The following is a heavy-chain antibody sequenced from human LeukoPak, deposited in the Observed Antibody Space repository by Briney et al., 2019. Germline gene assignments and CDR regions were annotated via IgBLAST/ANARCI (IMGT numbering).Heavy chain of an antibody. D-gene: IGHD6-19*01. J-gene: IGHJ5*02. CDR2: IYYSGST. Sequence: SETLSLTCTDSGGSISSSSYYWGWIRQPPGKGLEWIGSIYYSGSTYYNPSLKSRVTISVDTSKNQFSLKLSSVTAADTAVYYCARPAASSGWEESWGQGTLVTVSS. CDR3: ARPAASSGWEES. CDR1: GGSISSSSYY. V-gene: IGHV4-39*01.